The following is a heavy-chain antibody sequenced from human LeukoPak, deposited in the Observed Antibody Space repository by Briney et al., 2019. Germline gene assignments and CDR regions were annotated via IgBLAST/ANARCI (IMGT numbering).Heavy chain of an antibody. J-gene: IGHJ6*03. CDR3: ARVQLVDYYYYSYMDV. V-gene: IGHV3-23*01. CDR1: GFTFSSYG. CDR2: ISGSGGST. D-gene: IGHD6-6*01. Sequence: GGTLRLSCAASGFTFSSYGMSWVRQAPGKGLEWVSAISGSGGSTYYADSVKGRFTISRDNSKNTLYLQMNSLRAEDTALYYCARVQLVDYYYYSYMDVWGKGTTVTVSS.